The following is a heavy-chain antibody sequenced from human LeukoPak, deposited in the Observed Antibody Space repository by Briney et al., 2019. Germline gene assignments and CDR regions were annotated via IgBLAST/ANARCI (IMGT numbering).Heavy chain of an antibody. J-gene: IGHJ3*02. D-gene: IGHD3-3*01. CDR1: GGSFSGYY. V-gene: IGHV4-34*01. CDR2: INHSGST. Sequence: PSETLPLTCAVYGGSFSGYYWSWIRQPPGKGLEWIGEINHSGSTNYNPSLKSRVTISLDTSKNRFSLKLSSVTAADTAVYYCARFQYYDFWSGEDAFDIWGQGTMVTVAS. CDR3: ARFQYYDFWSGEDAFDI.